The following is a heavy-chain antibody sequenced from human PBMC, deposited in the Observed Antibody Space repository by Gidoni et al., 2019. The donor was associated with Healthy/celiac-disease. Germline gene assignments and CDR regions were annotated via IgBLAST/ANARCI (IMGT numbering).Heavy chain of an antibody. V-gene: IGHV4-59*01. D-gene: IGHD3-10*01. CDR3: AREADTGLDY. CDR1: GASISSYY. CDR2: IYYSGST. Sequence: QVQLQESGPGLLKPSETLSLTCTVSGASISSYYWSWIRQPPGKGLEWIGYIYYSGSTNYNPSLKSRVTISVDTSKNQFSLKLSSVTAADTAVYYCAREADTGLDYWGQGTLVTVSS. J-gene: IGHJ4*02.